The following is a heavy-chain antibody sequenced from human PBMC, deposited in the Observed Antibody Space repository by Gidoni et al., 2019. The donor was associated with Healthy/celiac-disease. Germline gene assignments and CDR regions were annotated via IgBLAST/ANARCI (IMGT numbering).Heavy chain of an antibody. CDR3: ARFLRGDSSGLIDY. D-gene: IGHD3-22*01. V-gene: IGHV1-69*06. J-gene: IGHJ4*02. CDR2: IIPIVGTA. CDR1: GGTFRSYA. Sequence: QVQLVQSGAEVKKPGSSVKVSCKASGGTFRSYAISWVRQAPGQGLEWLGGIIPIVGTANYAQKFQGRVTITADKSTSTAYMELSSLRSEDTAVYYCARFLRGDSSGLIDYWGQGTLVTVSS.